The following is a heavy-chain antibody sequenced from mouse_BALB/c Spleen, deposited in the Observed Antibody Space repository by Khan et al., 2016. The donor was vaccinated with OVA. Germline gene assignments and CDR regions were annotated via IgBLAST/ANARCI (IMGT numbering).Heavy chain of an antibody. Sequence: EVQLQESGPSLVKPSQTLSLTCSVTGDSITSGYWSWIRKFPGNKLEYMGYMIYTGYTYYNPSLKSRISITRHTSKNQYYLQLNSVTTEDIATYYCARSTYRYAFVYWGQGTLVTVSA. CDR1: GDSITSGY. J-gene: IGHJ3*01. D-gene: IGHD2-14*01. CDR3: ARSTYRYAFVY. V-gene: IGHV3-8*02. CDR2: MIYTGYT.